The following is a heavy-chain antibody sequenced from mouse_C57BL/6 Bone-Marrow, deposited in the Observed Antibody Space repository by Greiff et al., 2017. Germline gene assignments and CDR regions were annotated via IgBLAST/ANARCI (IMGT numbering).Heavy chain of an antibody. Sequence: VQLQQSGPELVKPGASVKIPCKASGYTFTDYNMDWVKQSHGKSLEWIGDINPNNGGTIYNQKFKGKATLTVDKSSSTAYMELRSLTSEDTAVYYCARDYDGSSYWYFDVWGTGTTVTVSS. CDR3: ARDYDGSSYWYFDV. V-gene: IGHV1-18*01. D-gene: IGHD1-1*01. J-gene: IGHJ1*03. CDR2: INPNNGGT. CDR1: GYTFTDYN.